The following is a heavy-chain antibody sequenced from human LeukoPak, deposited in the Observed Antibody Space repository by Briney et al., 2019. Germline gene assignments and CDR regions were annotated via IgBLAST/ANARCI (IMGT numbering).Heavy chain of an antibody. CDR3: AREAPEYLATFDY. CDR2: ISYDGSNK. Sequence: PGGSLRLSCAASGFTFSSYAMHWVRQAPGKGLEWVAVISYDGSNKYYADSVKGRFTISRDNSKNTLYLQMNSLRAEDTAVYYCAREAPEYLATFDYWGQGTLVIVSS. CDR1: GFTFSSYA. J-gene: IGHJ4*02. D-gene: IGHD2/OR15-2a*01. V-gene: IGHV3-30*04.